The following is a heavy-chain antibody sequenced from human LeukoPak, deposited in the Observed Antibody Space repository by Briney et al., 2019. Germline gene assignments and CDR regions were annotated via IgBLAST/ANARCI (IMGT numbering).Heavy chain of an antibody. J-gene: IGHJ1*01. CDR3: ARTSTNNWTWLQY. CDR1: GGSFSGYY. Sequence: SETLSLTCAVYGGSFSGYYWNWIRQPPGKGLEWIGEINHSGSTNYNPSLKSRATISIDTSKNQFSLRLNSVSAADTAVYYCARTSTNNWTWLQYWGQGTLVTVSS. CDR2: INHSGST. V-gene: IGHV4-34*01. D-gene: IGHD1-1*01.